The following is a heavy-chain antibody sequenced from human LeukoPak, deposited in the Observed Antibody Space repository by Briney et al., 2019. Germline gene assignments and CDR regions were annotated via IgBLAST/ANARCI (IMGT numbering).Heavy chain of an antibody. CDR1: GYSFANYW. D-gene: IGHD3-22*01. J-gene: IGHJ4*02. V-gene: IGHV5-51*01. Sequence: GESLKISCKGSGYSFANYWIGWVRQMPGKGLERMGIFYPGDSDTRYSPSFQGQVTISADKSINTAYLQWSRLKASDTAMYYCARAPSGSGFSFDYWGQGTLVTVSS. CDR2: FYPGDSDT. CDR3: ARAPSGSGFSFDY.